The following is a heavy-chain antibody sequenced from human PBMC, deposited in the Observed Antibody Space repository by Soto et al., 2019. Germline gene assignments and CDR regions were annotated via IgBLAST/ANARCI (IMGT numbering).Heavy chain of an antibody. CDR1: GGSVSSGSYY. Sequence: SETLSLTCTVSGGSVSSGSYYWNWIRQPPGKRLEWIGYISYSGITHYSPSLKSRVAIAVDTSKNHFSLKLSSVTAADTAVYHCARRSSFGFDSWGQGTLVTVSS. CDR3: ARRSSFGFDS. J-gene: IGHJ4*02. V-gene: IGHV4-61*03. D-gene: IGHD3-3*01. CDR2: ISYSGIT.